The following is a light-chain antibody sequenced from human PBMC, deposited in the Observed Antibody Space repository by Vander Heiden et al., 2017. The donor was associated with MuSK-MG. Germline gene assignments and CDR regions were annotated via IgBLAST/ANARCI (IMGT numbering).Light chain of an antibody. CDR2: RGS. J-gene: IGKJ4*01. CDR1: PSLLHRTAYNY. V-gene: IGKV2-28*01. Sequence: DILFPRSPHSLCVTPREPASLSCTSRPSLLHRTAYNYLDWYLQKPGQAPRLLIYRGSDRASGVPDRFSGSASGADFTLKISGVEAEDVGVYYCIQYVQTPPTFGGGTKVEIK. CDR3: IQYVQTPPT.